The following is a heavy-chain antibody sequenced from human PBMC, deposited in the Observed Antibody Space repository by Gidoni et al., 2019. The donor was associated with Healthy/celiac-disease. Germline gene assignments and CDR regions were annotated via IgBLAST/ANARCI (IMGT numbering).Heavy chain of an antibody. Sequence: EVQLVESGGGLVKPGGSLRLSCAASGFTFSNAWMSWVRQAPGKGLEWVGRIKSKTDGGTTDYAAPVKGRFTISRDDSKNTLYLQMNSLKTEDTAVYYCTTPPPAGGDYVYYYYYMDVWGKGTTVTVSS. D-gene: IGHD4-17*01. CDR1: GFTFSNAW. CDR3: TTPPPAGGDYVYYYYYMDV. J-gene: IGHJ6*03. V-gene: IGHV3-15*01. CDR2: IKSKTDGGTT.